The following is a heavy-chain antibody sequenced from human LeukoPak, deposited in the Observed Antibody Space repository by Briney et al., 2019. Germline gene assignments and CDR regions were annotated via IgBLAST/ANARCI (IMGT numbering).Heavy chain of an antibody. CDR3: ARNFDMKGFDP. V-gene: IGHV1-2*02. Sequence: AAVKVSCKASGYTFIGHYMNWVRQAPGQGLEWMGWINSDSGFTKYAQKFQGRVTMTRDTSITTVYMDLTRLTSDDTAVYYCARNFDMKGFDPWGQGTLVTVSS. CDR1: GYTFIGHY. D-gene: IGHD3-9*01. J-gene: IGHJ5*02. CDR2: INSDSGFT.